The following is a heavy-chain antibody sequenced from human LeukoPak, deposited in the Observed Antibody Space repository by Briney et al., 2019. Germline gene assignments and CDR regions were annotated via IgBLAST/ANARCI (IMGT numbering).Heavy chain of an antibody. CDR2: ISGPGEST. D-gene: IGHD3-3*01. CDR1: GFTFSSYA. CDR3: AKGSSYDFWSGYTLDY. J-gene: IGHJ4*02. Sequence: GGSLRLSCAASGFTFSSYAMSWVRQAPGKGLEWVSFISGPGESTYYADSVKGLFTISRDNSKNTLYLAMNSLRAEDTAVYYCAKGSSYDFWSGYTLDYWGQGTLVTVSS. V-gene: IGHV3-23*01.